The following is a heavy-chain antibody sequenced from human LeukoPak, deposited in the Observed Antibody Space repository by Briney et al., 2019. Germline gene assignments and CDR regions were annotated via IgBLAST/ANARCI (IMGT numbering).Heavy chain of an antibody. CDR1: GFTFSGYA. J-gene: IGHJ3*02. V-gene: IGHV3-33*01. CDR2: IWYDGSNI. CDR3: ARDLSLNYDFWSGYDAFDI. D-gene: IGHD3-3*01. Sequence: GGSLRLSCAASGFTFSGYAMHWVRQAPGKGLEWVAGIWYDGSNINYADSVKGRFTISRDNSKNTLYLQTNNLRAEDTAVYYCARDLSLNYDFWSGYDAFDIWGQGTMVTVSS.